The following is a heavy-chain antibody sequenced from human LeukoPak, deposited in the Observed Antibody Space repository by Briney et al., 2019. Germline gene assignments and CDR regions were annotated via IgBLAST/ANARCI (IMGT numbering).Heavy chain of an antibody. CDR3: ARVEMATTSFDY. CDR2: ISYDGSNK. Sequence: GGSLRLSCAASGFTFSSYAMHWVRQAPGKGLEWVAVISYDGSNKYYADSVKGRFTISRDNSKNTLYLQMNSLRAEDTAVYYRARVEMATTSFDYWGQGTLVTVSS. D-gene: IGHD5-24*01. V-gene: IGHV3-30-3*01. CDR1: GFTFSSYA. J-gene: IGHJ4*02.